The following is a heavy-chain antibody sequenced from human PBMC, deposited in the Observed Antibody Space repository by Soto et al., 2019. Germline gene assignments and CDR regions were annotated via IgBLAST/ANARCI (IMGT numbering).Heavy chain of an antibody. V-gene: IGHV4-59*01. J-gene: IGHJ1*01. CDR1: GGSIRSYY. D-gene: IGHD2-2*01. CDR3: AGGSSLCWECFHH. Sequence: QVQLQESGPGLVKPSETLSLTCNVSGGSIRSYYWSWIRQPPGKGLEYIGHVYNSGSTIHSPSLKSRATISVDTSKNQFSLKLTSVTAADTAVYYCAGGSSLCWECFHHWGQGILITVSS. CDR2: VYNSGST.